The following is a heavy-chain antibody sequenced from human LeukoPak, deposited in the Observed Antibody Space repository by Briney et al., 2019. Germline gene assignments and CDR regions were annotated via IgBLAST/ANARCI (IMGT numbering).Heavy chain of an antibody. V-gene: IGHV3-53*01. J-gene: IGHJ4*02. CDR2: LYNTGNT. D-gene: IGHD6-13*01. CDR1: GFTVNSNY. CDR3: ARLTPAAGRLFFVD. Sequence: GGSLRLSCAASGFTVNSNYLSWVRQAPGKGLEWVSTLYNTGNTYYANSVKGRFSISRDNSKNTLFLQMNSLRAEDTAVYYCARLTPAAGRLFFVDWGPGTLVTVSS.